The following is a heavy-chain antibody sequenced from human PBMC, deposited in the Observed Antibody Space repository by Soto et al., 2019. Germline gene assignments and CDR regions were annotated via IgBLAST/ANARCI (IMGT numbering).Heavy chain of an antibody. CDR1: GYTFTGHY. CDR2: INPNSGGGT. Sequence: QVQLVQSGAEVKKPGASGKVSCKASGYTFTGHYMHWVRQAPGQGLEWMGWINPNSGGGTNYAQKFQGRVTMTTDTSISTAYMELSRLTSDDTAVYYCARDRTTGAFDIWGQGTMVTVSS. D-gene: IGHD4-17*01. CDR3: ARDRTTGAFDI. V-gene: IGHV1-2*02. J-gene: IGHJ3*02.